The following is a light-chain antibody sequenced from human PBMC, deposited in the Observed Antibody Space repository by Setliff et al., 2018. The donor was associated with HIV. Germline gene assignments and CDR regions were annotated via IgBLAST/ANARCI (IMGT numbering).Light chain of an antibody. CDR1: QSVSSNY. CDR2: ATS. J-gene: IGKJ1*01. Sequence: EVVLTQSPGTLSLSPGERATLSCRASQSVSSNYLAWYQQKPGQAPRLLIYATSSRATGIPDRFSGSGSGTVFTLTIARLEPEDFAIYYCQQCDNSPWTFGQGTRWIS. V-gene: IGKV3-20*01. CDR3: QQCDNSPWT.